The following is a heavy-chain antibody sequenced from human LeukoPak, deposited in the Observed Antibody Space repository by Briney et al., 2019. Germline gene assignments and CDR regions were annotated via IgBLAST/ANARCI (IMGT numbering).Heavy chain of an antibody. J-gene: IGHJ5*02. V-gene: IGHV3-23*01. CDR3: SGERGYSYGNWFDP. CDR1: GFTFSSYA. Sequence: PGGSLRLSCAASGFTFSSYAMSWVRQAPGKGLEWVSAISGSGGSTYYADSVKGRFTISRDNSKNTLYLQMNSLRAEDTAVYYCSGERGYSYGNWFDPWGQGTLVTVSS. D-gene: IGHD5-18*01. CDR2: ISGSGGST.